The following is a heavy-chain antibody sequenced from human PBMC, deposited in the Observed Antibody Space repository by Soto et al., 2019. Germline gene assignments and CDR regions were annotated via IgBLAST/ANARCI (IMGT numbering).Heavy chain of an antibody. V-gene: IGHV6-1*01. Sequence: QVQLQQSGPGLVKPSQTLSLTCAISGDSVSSNSVAWNWLRQSPSRGLEWLGRTYYRSKWYIDYEVSVISRITINPDTSKNQFSLQLKSVTPEDTAVYVCARDKPLGVAGKGGHFDYWGQGTLVTVSP. CDR3: ARDKPLGVAGKGGHFDY. J-gene: IGHJ4*02. D-gene: IGHD6-19*01. CDR2: TYYRSKWYI. CDR1: GDSVSSNSVA.